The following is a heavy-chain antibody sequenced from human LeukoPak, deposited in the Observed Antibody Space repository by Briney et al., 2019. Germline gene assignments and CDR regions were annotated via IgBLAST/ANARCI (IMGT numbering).Heavy chain of an antibody. CDR1: GGSISSGGYY. CDR2: IYYSGGT. J-gene: IGHJ4*02. V-gene: IGHV4-31*03. D-gene: IGHD3-10*01. Sequence: SQTLSLTCTVSGGSISSGGYYWSWIRQHPGKGLEWIGYIYYSGGTYYNPSLKSRVTISVDTSKNQFSLKLSSVTAADTAVYYCARGGHYYGSGSPTLDYWGQGTLVTVSS. CDR3: ARGGHYYGSGSPTLDY.